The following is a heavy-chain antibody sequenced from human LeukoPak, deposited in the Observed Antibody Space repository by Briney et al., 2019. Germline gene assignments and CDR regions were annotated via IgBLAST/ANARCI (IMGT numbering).Heavy chain of an antibody. V-gene: IGHV3-30*02. J-gene: IGHJ4*02. CDR3: AKDLEAALYSSSDRLLGY. Sequence: GGSLRLSCAASGFTFSSYGMHWVRQAPGKGLEWVAFIRYDGSNKYYADSVKGRFTISRDNSKNTLYLQMDSLRAEDTAVYYCAKDLEAALYSSSDRLLGYWGQGTLVTVSS. CDR1: GFTFSSYG. D-gene: IGHD6-6*01. CDR2: IRYDGSNK.